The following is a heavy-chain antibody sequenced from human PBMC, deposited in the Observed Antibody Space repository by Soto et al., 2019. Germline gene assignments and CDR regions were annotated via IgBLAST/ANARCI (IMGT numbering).Heavy chain of an antibody. CDR1: GGSISSYY. V-gene: IGHV4-59*01. D-gene: IGHD3-3*01. J-gene: IGHJ3*02. CDR2: IYYSGST. CDR3: ARVSYYDFWSGYYTDAFDI. Sequence: SSETLSLTCTVSGGSISSYYWSWIRQPPGKGLEWIGYIYYSGSTNYNPSLKSRVTISVDTSKNQFSLKLSSVTAADTAVYYCARVSYYDFWSGYYTDAFDIWGQGTMVTVSS.